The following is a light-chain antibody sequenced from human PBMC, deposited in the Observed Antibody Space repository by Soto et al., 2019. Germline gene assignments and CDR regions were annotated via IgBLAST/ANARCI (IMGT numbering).Light chain of an antibody. CDR2: GAS. CDR1: QSVRSSY. CDR3: QQYGSSPVT. J-gene: IGKJ5*01. V-gene: IGKV3-20*01. Sequence: EIVLTQSPGTLSLSPGERATLSCRARQSVRSSYLAWYQQKPGQAPRLLIYGASSRATGIPDRFSGSGSGTDFTLTISRLEPEDFAVYYCQQYGSSPVTFGQGTRLEIK.